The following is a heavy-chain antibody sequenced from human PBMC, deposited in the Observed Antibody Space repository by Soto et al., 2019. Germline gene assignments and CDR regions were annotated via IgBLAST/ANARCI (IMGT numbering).Heavy chain of an antibody. CDR2: ISSNGGTT. Sequence: GGSLRLSCAASGFTFNSYPMYWVRQAPGKGLEYVSDISSNGGTTYYVNSVKGRFTISRDNSKNTLYLQMGSLRVEDMAVYYYARGLSSGYYYVMDVWGQGTTVTVSS. J-gene: IGHJ6*02. V-gene: IGHV3-64*01. D-gene: IGHD6-6*01. CDR1: GFTFNSYP. CDR3: ARGLSSGYYYVMDV.